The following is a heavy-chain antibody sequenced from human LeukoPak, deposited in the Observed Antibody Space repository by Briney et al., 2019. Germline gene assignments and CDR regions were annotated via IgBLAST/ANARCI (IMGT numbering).Heavy chain of an antibody. V-gene: IGHV1-18*01. CDR3: ARDLGSGWYPVDY. J-gene: IGHJ4*02. CDR2: ISAYNGNT. D-gene: IGHD6-19*01. Sequence: GASVTVSCKAPGGTFSSYAISWVRQAPGQGLEWMGWISAYNGNTNYAQKLQGRVTMTTDTSTSTAYMELRSLRSDDTAVYYCARDLGSGWYPVDYWGQGTLVTVSS. CDR1: GGTFSSYA.